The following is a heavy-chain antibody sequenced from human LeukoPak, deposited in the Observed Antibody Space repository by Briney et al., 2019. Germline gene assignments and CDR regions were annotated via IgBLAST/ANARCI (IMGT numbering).Heavy chain of an antibody. CDR2: TYDSGSS. CDR1: GGSMRNYY. J-gene: IGHJ4*02. CDR3: ARGWASSWYYDF. V-gene: IGHV4-59*01. Sequence: SETLSLTCAVSGGSMRNYYWSWIRHPPGKGLEWVGYTYDSGSSSYNPSLRSRVSISIDTSKNQFSLNLSSVTAADTAVYYCARGWASSWYYDFWGQGTLVTGSS. D-gene: IGHD2-2*01.